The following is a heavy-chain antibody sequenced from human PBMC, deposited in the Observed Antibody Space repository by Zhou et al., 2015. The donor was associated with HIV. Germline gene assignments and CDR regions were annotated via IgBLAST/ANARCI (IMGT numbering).Heavy chain of an antibody. J-gene: IGHJ3*02. V-gene: IGHV1-69*01. CDR2: IIPIFGTA. D-gene: IGHD6-19*01. CDR1: GGTFSSYA. CDR3: ARDLGRIAVAGRDAFDI. Sequence: QVQLVQSGAEVKKPGSSVKVSCKASGGTFSSYAISWVRQAPGQGLEWMGGIIPIFGTANYAQKFQGRVTITADESTSTAYMELSSLRSEDTAVYYCARDLGRIAVAGRDAFDIWGQGTMVTVSS.